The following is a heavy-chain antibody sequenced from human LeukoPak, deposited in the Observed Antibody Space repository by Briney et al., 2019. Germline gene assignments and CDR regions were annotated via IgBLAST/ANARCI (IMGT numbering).Heavy chain of an antibody. V-gene: IGHV4-34*01. D-gene: IGHD1-7*01. CDR3: ARKGITGTTPLGY. Sequence: PSETLSLTCAVYGGSFSGYYWSWIRQPPGKGLEWIGEINHSGSTNYNPSLKSRVTISVDTSKNQFSLKLSSVTAADTAVYYCARKGITGTTPLGYWGQGTLVTVSS. CDR2: INHSGST. CDR1: GGSFSGYY. J-gene: IGHJ4*02.